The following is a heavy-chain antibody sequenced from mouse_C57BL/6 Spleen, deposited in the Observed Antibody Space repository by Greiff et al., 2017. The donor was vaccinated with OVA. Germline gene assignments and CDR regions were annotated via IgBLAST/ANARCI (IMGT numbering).Heavy chain of an antibody. CDR1: GYSFTGYY. D-gene: IGHD2-4*01. CDR2: INPSTGGT. CDR3: ARGYYDYDRGIDY. Sequence: EVQLVESGPELVKPGASVKISCKASGYSFTGYYMNWVKQSPEKSLEWIGEINPSTGGTTYNQKFKAKATLTVDKSSSTAYMQLKSLTSEDSAVYYCARGYYDYDRGIDYWGQGTTLTVSS. J-gene: IGHJ2*01. V-gene: IGHV1-42*01.